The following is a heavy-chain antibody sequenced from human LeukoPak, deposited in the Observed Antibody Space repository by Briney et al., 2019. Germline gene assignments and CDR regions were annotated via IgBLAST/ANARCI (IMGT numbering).Heavy chain of an antibody. CDR3: ARLSPKWLPTGGLAY. Sequence: SETLSLTCTVSGGPISSSSYYWGWIRQPPGKGLEWIGSIYYSGSTYYNPSLKSRVTISVDTSKNQFSLKLSSVTAADTAVYYCARLSPKWLPTGGLAYWGQGTLVTVSS. D-gene: IGHD3-22*01. CDR1: GGPISSSSYY. V-gene: IGHV4-39*01. J-gene: IGHJ4*02. CDR2: IYYSGST.